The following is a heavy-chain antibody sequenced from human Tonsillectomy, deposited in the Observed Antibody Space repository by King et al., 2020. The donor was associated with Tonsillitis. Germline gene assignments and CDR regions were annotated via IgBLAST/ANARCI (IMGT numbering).Heavy chain of an antibody. CDR2: ISYVGGNK. CDR3: ARWWTPLQFHYWYFDL. CDR1: GFTFSNYG. V-gene: IGHV3-33*05. J-gene: IGHJ2*01. D-gene: IGHD5-24*01. Sequence: VQLVESGGGVVQPGRSLRLSCAASGFTFSNYGMHWVRQAPGKGLEWVAAISYVGGNKDYTDSVKGRFTISRDTTKNTLFLQMNTLRAEDTAVYFCARWWTPLQFHYWYFDLWGRGTLVTLPS.